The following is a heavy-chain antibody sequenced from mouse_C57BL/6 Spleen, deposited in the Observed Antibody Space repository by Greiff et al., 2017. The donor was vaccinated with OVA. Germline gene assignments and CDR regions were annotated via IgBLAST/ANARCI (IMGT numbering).Heavy chain of an antibody. CDR2: INPNNGGT. V-gene: IGHV1-26*01. CDR3: CTQVASGAMDY. Sequence: VQLQQSGPELVKPGASVKLSCKASGYTFTDYSMNWVKQSPGKGLEWIGCINPNNGGTRYNEKFKGKATLTVDKSSSTAYMELSSLTSEDSAVYYCCTQVASGAMDYWGQGTSVTVSS. D-gene: IGHD1-1*01. CDR1: GYTFTDYS. J-gene: IGHJ4*01.